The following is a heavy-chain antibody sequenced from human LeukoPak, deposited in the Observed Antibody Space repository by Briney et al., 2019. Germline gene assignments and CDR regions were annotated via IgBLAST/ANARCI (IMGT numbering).Heavy chain of an antibody. CDR1: GGSFSGYY. J-gene: IGHJ5*02. Sequence: PSETLSLTCAVYGGSFSGYYWSWIRQPPGKGLEWIGEINHRGSTNYNPSLKSRVTISVDTSKNQFSLKLSSVTAADTAVYYCARAPNYYGSGESPWGQGTLVTVSS. V-gene: IGHV4-34*01. CDR3: ARAPNYYGSGESP. D-gene: IGHD3-10*01. CDR2: INHRGST.